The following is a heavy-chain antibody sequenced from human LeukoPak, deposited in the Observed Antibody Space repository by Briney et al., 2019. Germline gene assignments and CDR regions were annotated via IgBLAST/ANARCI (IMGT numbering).Heavy chain of an antibody. J-gene: IGHJ4*02. CDR3: AKLREWELPDLFDY. V-gene: IGHV4-59*08. CDR1: GGSISSYY. D-gene: IGHD1-26*01. Sequence: PSETLSLTCTVSGGSISSYYWSWIRQPPGKGLEWIGEINHSGSTNYNPSLRSRVTISVDTSKNQFSLKLSSVTAADTAVYYCAKLREWELPDLFDYGGQGTRVTVSS. CDR2: INHSGST.